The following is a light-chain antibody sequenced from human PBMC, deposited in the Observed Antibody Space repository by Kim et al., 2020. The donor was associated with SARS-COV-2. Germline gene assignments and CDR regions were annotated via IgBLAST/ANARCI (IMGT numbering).Light chain of an antibody. J-gene: IGKJ1*01. V-gene: IGKV3-20*01. Sequence: SRGERATLSCRASQSISSIYLAWYQQKPGQAPRLLIYGASSRATGIPDRFSGSGSGTDFTLTISRLGPEDFAVYYCQQYGSSPWTFGQRTKVGIK. CDR3: QQYGSSPWT. CDR2: GAS. CDR1: QSISSIY.